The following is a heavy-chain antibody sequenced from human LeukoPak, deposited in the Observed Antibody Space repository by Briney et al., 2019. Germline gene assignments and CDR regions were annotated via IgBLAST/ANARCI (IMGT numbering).Heavy chain of an antibody. CDR2: ISAYNGNT. J-gene: IGHJ4*02. CDR3: ARDRGSGYSY. D-gene: IGHD3-22*01. CDR1: GYTFNNYA. Sequence: ASVKVSCKASGYTFNNYAMNWVRQAPGQGLEWMGWISAYNGNTNYAQKLQGRVTMTTDTSTSTAYMELRSLRSDDTAVYYCARDRGSGYSYWGQGTLVTVSS. V-gene: IGHV1-18*01.